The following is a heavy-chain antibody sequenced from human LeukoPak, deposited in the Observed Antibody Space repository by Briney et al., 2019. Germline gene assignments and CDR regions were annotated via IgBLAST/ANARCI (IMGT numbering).Heavy chain of an antibody. CDR1: GYTFTNYW. Sequence: GESLMISCKGSGYTFTNYWIGWVRQMPGKGLEWMGIMYPGDSDTRYSPSFQGQVTISADKSISTAYLQWSSLKASDTAMYYCARGDYGDFRVFYTLFDYWGQGTLVTVSS. CDR2: MYPGDSDT. V-gene: IGHV5-51*01. D-gene: IGHD4-17*01. CDR3: ARGDYGDFRVFYTLFDY. J-gene: IGHJ4*02.